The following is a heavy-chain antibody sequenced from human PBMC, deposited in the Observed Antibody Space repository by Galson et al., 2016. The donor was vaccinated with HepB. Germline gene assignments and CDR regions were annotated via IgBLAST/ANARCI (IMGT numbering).Heavy chain of an antibody. CDR3: TADLPDSGACAHDY. CDR1: GFTFTSAW. J-gene: IGHJ4*02. Sequence: SLRLSCAASGFTFTSAWMSWVRQAPGKGLEWVGRIKSKTDGGTTDYAAPVKGRFTISRDDSKNTLYLQMNSLKTEDTAVYYCTADLPDSGACAHDYWGQGTLVTVSS. CDR2: IKSKTDGGTT. D-gene: IGHD4-17*01. V-gene: IGHV3-15*07.